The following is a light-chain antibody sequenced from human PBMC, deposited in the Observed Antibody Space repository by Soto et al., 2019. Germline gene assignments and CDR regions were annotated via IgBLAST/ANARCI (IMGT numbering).Light chain of an antibody. Sequence: DIQLTQSPFFLSASVGDRVTISCRASQGISSYLVWYQQKEGKXPKXLIYAASTLQTGVPSRFSGSGSGTEFTIAISSLKPEDAATYYCRQQNSFPITFGQGTRLEIK. J-gene: IGKJ5*01. CDR2: AAS. CDR1: QGISSY. CDR3: RQQNSFPIT. V-gene: IGKV1-9*01.